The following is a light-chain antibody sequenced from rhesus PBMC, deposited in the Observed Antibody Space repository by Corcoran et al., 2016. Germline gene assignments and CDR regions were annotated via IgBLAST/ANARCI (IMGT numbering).Light chain of an antibody. CDR1: QSLLHSNGNTY. CDR2: KVT. J-gene: IGKJ1*01. Sequence: DIVMTQTPLSLPVTPGEPASISCRSSQSLLHSNGNTYLDWYLQKPGQSPRLLIYKVTNRESGVPDRFSGSGSGTDFTLKISRVEPEDVGVYYCMQSTKDPWTFGQGTKVEIK. V-gene: IGKV2S2*01. CDR3: MQSTKDPWT.